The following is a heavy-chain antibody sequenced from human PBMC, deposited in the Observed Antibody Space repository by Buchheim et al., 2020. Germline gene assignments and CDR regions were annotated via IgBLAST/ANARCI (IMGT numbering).Heavy chain of an antibody. Sequence: QVQLQESGPGLVKPSQTLSLTCTVSGGSISSGGYYWSWIRQHPGKGLEWIGYIYYSGSTYYNPSLKSRVTISVDTSKNQFSLKLSSVTAADTAVYYCARGSLESTGTPFSSEEYYFDYWGQGTL. D-gene: IGHD1-1*01. V-gene: IGHV4-31*03. CDR2: IYYSGST. CDR1: GGSISSGGYY. CDR3: ARGSLESTGTPFSSEEYYFDY. J-gene: IGHJ4*02.